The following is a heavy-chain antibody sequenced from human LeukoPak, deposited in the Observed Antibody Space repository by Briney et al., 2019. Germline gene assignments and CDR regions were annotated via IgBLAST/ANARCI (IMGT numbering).Heavy chain of an antibody. CDR1: GFTFSSYS. Sequence: GSLRLSFAASGFTFSSYSMNWVRQAPGKGLEWVSHITASGTAMFYADSVKGRFTISRHNAKNTLYLRMNSLRDEDTAVYYCASSGSYRFDYWGQGTRVTVSS. J-gene: IGHJ4*02. CDR2: ITASGTAM. V-gene: IGHV3-48*02. D-gene: IGHD1-26*01. CDR3: ASSGSYRFDY.